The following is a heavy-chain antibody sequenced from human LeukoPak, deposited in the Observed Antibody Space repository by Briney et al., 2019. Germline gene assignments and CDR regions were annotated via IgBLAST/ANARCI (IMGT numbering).Heavy chain of an antibody. CDR2: IWYDGSNK. CDR1: GFTFSSYA. CDR3: AKTRYSSSWYFDY. D-gene: IGHD6-13*01. V-gene: IGHV3-30*02. J-gene: IGHJ4*02. Sequence: GGSLRLSCAASGFTFSSYAMHWVRQAPGKGLEWVAVIWYDGSNKYYADSVKGRFTISRDNSKNTLYLQMNSLRAEDTAVYYCAKTRYSSSWYFDYWGQGTLVTVSS.